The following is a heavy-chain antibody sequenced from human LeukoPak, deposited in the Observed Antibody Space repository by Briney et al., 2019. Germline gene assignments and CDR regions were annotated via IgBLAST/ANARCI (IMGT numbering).Heavy chain of an antibody. Sequence: GGSLRLSCAASAFTFSSYGMSWVRQAPGKGLEWVSGINWNGGSTGYADSVKGRFTISRDNAKNSLYLQMNSLRAEDTALYYCARVVVVAAPMGFDPWGQGTLVTVSS. D-gene: IGHD2-15*01. J-gene: IGHJ5*02. CDR1: AFTFSSYG. V-gene: IGHV3-20*04. CDR3: ARVVVVAAPMGFDP. CDR2: INWNGGST.